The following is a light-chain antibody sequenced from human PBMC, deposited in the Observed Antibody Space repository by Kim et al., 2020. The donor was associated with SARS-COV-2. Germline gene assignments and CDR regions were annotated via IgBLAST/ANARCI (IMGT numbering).Light chain of an antibody. V-gene: IGLV2-14*03. CDR1: SSDVGGYNF. J-gene: IGLJ1*01. CDR3: SSYAGTYTRV. CDR2: NVN. Sequence: GQSITISCTGTSSDVGGYNFVSWYQQQPGKAPKLLIFNVNSRPTGVSNRFSGSKSGNTASLTISGIQPEDEADYYCSSYAGTYTRVFGSGTKVTVL.